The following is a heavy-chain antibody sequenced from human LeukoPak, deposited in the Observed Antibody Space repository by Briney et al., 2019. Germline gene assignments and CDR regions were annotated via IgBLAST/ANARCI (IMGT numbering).Heavy chain of an antibody. CDR2: ISYDGSNK. CDR1: GFTFSSYG. V-gene: IGHV3-30*18. J-gene: IGHJ4*02. Sequence: AGGSLRLSCAASGFTFSSYGMHWVRQAPGKGLEWVAVISYDGSNKYYADSVKGRFTISRDNSKNTLYLQMNSLRAEDTAVYYCAKDRYYDSSGYYGVSYFDYWGQGTLVTVSS. CDR3: AKDRYYDSSGYYGVSYFDY. D-gene: IGHD3-22*01.